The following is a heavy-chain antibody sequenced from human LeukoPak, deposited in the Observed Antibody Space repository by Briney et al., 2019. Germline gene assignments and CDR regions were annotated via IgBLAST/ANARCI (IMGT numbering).Heavy chain of an antibody. D-gene: IGHD2-15*01. Sequence: SQTLSLTCTVSRGSIRSGSYYWGWIRQHPGKGLECIGYIYYSGSTYYNPSLKSRVTISVDTSKNQFSLKLSSVTAADTALYYCARVYCSDGSCFFDYWGQGTLVTVSS. CDR3: ARVYCSDGSCFFDY. J-gene: IGHJ4*02. CDR1: RGSIRSGSYY. CDR2: IYYSGST. V-gene: IGHV4-31*03.